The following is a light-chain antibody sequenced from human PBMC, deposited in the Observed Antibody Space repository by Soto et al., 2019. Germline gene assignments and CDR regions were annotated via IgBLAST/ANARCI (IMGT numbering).Light chain of an antibody. V-gene: IGKV2-28*01. J-gene: IGKJ5*01. CDR3: MQSLQTPRH. CDR2: LGS. CDR1: HILQHVNGNKY. Sequence: DIVMTQSPLSLPVTPGEPASISFISIHILQHVNGNKYLDWYVQKAGQSPQLLIYLGSNRAPGVPDRFSGSGSGTDFTLKITRVEAEDVGIYYCMQSLQTPRHFGQGTRLEIK.